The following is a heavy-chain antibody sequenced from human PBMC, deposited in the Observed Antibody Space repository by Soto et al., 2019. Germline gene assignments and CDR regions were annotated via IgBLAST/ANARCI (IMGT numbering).Heavy chain of an antibody. CDR2: IFHSGNA. CDR1: GDSMRNVY. Sequence: PSETLSLTCTVSGDSMRNVYWSWIRQPPGKRLEWIGFIFHSGNAKYNPSLKSRVTISIDTSKSQFSLSLDSVTAADTAVYFCARAHAPTLPFDYWGLGTLVTVSS. J-gene: IGHJ4*01. V-gene: IGHV4-59*01. CDR3: ARAHAPTLPFDY. D-gene: IGHD2-15*01.